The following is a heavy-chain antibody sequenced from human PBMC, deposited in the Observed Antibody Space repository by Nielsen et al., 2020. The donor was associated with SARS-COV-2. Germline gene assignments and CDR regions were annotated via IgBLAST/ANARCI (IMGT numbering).Heavy chain of an antibody. CDR2: IHQDGGET. Sequence: GESLKISCAASGFTFSDYWMSWVRQAPGKGLEWVANIHQDGGETRYADSVKGRFTISRDNAKNSLYQQMNSLRAEDTAMYYCARNFYGSGSYPFDPWGQGTLVTVSS. V-gene: IGHV3-7*03. CDR3: ARNFYGSGSYPFDP. J-gene: IGHJ5*02. D-gene: IGHD3-10*01. CDR1: GFTFSDYW.